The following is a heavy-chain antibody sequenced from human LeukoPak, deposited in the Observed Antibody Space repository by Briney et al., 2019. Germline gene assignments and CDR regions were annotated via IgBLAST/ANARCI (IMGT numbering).Heavy chain of an antibody. Sequence: GGSLRLSCAASGFTVSSSYMSWVRQAPGKGLEWVSVIHSGGNTYYADSVKGRFTISRDNSKNMLYLQMNSLRAEDTAVYYCAKEKCSTILTGYCPFDYWGQETLVTVSS. V-gene: IGHV3-53*01. CDR3: AKEKCSTILTGYCPFDY. CDR2: IHSGGNT. J-gene: IGHJ4*02. CDR1: GFTVSSSY. D-gene: IGHD3-9*01.